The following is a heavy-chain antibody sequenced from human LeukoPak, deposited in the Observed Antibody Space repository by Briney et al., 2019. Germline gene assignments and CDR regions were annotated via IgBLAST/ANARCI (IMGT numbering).Heavy chain of an antibody. D-gene: IGHD3-22*01. Sequence: GGSLRLSCAASGFTFTTYAMNWVRQAPGKGLEWVSVSGSGGSTYYADSVKGRFTISRDNSKNTLYLEVNSLRAEDTAVYYCATAFYFDSSGPYWYFDLWGPGILVTVSS. CDR1: GFTFTTYA. CDR3: ATAFYFDSSGPYWYFDL. CDR2: SGSGGST. J-gene: IGHJ2*01. V-gene: IGHV3-23*01.